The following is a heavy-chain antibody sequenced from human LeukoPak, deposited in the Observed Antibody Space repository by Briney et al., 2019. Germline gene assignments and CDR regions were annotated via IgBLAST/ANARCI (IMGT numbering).Heavy chain of an antibody. Sequence: SETLSLTCTVSGGSITNGTYYWSWIRQPAGKGLEWIGRLYTGGSTNYNPSLKSRVTISIDTSKNQFSLQLSSETAADTAIYYCAGDFYGAYSYFDLWGRGTLVTVSS. J-gene: IGHJ2*01. CDR2: LYTGGST. V-gene: IGHV4-61*02. CDR1: GGSITNGTYY. D-gene: IGHD2-21*01. CDR3: AGDFYGAYSYFDL.